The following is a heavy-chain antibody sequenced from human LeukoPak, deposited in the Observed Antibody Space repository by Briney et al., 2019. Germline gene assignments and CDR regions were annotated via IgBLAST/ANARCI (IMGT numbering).Heavy chain of an antibody. CDR1: GFTFSSYG. CDR3: ARTWIQLWLVGY. J-gene: IGHJ4*02. CDR2: IRYDGSNK. D-gene: IGHD5-18*01. Sequence: GGSLRLSCAASGFTFSSYGMHWVRQAPGKGLEWVAFIRYDGSNKYYADSVKGRFTISRDNSKNTLYLQMNSLRAEDTAVYYCARTWIQLWLVGYWGQGTLVTISS. V-gene: IGHV3-30*02.